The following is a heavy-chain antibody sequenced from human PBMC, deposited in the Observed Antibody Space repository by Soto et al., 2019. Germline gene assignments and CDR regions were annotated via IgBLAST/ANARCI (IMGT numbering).Heavy chain of an antibody. D-gene: IGHD6-6*01. CDR2: ISSSSSTI. J-gene: IGHJ4*02. Sequence: EVQLVESGGGLVQPGGSLRLSCAASGFTFSSYSMNWVRQAPGKGLEWVSYISSSSSTIYYADSVKGRFTISRDNAKNSLYLQMSSLRYEDTAVYYCARRSIAARMKIDYWGQGTMVTVSS. CDR3: ARRSIAARMKIDY. CDR1: GFTFSSYS. V-gene: IGHV3-48*02.